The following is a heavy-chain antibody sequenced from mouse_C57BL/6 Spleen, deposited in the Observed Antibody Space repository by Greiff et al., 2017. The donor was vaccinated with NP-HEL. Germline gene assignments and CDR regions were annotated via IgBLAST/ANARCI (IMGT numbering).Heavy chain of an antibody. J-gene: IGHJ3*01. Sequence: QVQLQQPGAELVKPGASVKLSCKASGYTFTSYWMDWVKQRPGQGLEWIGMILPNSGSTNYNEKFKSKATMTVDKSSSTAYMQLSSLTSEDSAIYYCAKTYYSTPGDFFAYWGQGTLVTVSA. CDR2: ILPNSGST. D-gene: IGHD2-5*01. CDR1: GYTFTSYW. CDR3: AKTYYSTPGDFFAY. V-gene: IGHV1-64*01.